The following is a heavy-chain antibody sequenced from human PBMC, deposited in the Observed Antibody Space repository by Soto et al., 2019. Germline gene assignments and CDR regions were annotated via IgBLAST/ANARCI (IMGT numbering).Heavy chain of an antibody. CDR2: MNPNSGNT. CDR3: ARGRYCSSTSCYFVAFDI. J-gene: IGHJ3*02. Sequence: QVQLVQSGAEVKKPGASVKVSCKASGYTFTSYDINWVRQATGQGLEWMGWMNPNSGNTGYAQKFQGRVTMTRNTSISTAYMELSSLRSEDTAVYYCARGRYCSSTSCYFVAFDIWGQGTMVTVSS. CDR1: GYTFTSYD. V-gene: IGHV1-8*01. D-gene: IGHD2-2*01.